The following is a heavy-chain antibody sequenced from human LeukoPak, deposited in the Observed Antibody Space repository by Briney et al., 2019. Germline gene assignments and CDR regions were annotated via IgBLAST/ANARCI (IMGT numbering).Heavy chain of an antibody. CDR3: ARGRGSVNVMYYFDY. Sequence: GGSLRLSCAASGFTFSAYDMSWVRQAPGKGLEWVSGISGSGGSTYYADSVKGRFTISRDNSKNTLHLQMNSLRAEDTAIFYCARGRGSVNVMYYFDYWGQGTLVTVSS. CDR1: GFTFSAYD. V-gene: IGHV3-23*01. D-gene: IGHD2/OR15-2a*01. J-gene: IGHJ4*02. CDR2: ISGSGGST.